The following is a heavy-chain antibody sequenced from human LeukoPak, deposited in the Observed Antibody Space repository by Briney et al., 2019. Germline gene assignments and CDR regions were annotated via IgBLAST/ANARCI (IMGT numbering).Heavy chain of an antibody. V-gene: IGHV4-59*01. CDR1: GGSISSYY. J-gene: IGHJ4*02. D-gene: IGHD4-17*01. Sequence: SETLSLTCTVSGGSISSYYWSWIRQPPGKGLEGIGYIYYSGSTNYNPSLKGRVTISVDPSKNQFSLKLSSVTAADTAVYYCARSLFYGDYGYYFDYWGQGTLVTVSS. CDR3: ARSLFYGDYGYYFDY. CDR2: IYYSGST.